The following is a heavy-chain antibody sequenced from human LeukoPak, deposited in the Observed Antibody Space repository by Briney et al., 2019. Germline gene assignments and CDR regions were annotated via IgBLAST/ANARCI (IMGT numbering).Heavy chain of an antibody. Sequence: ASVKVSCKASGFTFSGYYMHWVRQAPGQGLEGMAWISPNSGSTNYAQNFQGRVTVTRDTSISTDYMEISGLTSDDTALYYCAREPSGSGGYDYWGQGALVTVSS. D-gene: IGHD3-10*01. CDR2: ISPNSGST. J-gene: IGHJ4*02. V-gene: IGHV1-2*02. CDR1: GFTFSGYY. CDR3: AREPSGSGGYDY.